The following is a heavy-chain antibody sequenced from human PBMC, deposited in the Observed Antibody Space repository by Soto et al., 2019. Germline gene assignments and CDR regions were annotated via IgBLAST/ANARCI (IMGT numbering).Heavy chain of an antibody. Sequence: ASVKVSCKASGYTFTSYYMHWVRQAPGQGLEWMGIINPSGGSTSYAQKFQGRVTMTRDTSTSTVYMELSSLRSEDTAVYYCARESRPGLGRSSSASFYYYYGMDVWGQGTTVTVSS. D-gene: IGHD6-6*01. CDR3: ARESRPGLGRSSSASFYYYYGMDV. CDR2: INPSGGST. V-gene: IGHV1-46*01. J-gene: IGHJ6*02. CDR1: GYTFTSYY.